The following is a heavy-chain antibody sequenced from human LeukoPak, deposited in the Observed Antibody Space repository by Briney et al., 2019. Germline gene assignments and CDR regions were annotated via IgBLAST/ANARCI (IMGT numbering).Heavy chain of an antibody. Sequence: SGGSLRLSCAASGFTFSIYAMTWVRQAPGKGLEWVANIKQDESEKNYVDSVKGRFTISRDNAKNSLYLQMNSLRAEDTAVYYCVMGFRTADWGQGTLVTVSS. CDR1: GFTFSIYA. J-gene: IGHJ4*02. D-gene: IGHD1-1*01. CDR2: IKQDESEK. CDR3: VMGFRTAD. V-gene: IGHV3-7*04.